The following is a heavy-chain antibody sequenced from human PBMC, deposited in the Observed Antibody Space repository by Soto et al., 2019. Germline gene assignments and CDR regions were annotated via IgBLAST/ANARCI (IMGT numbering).Heavy chain of an antibody. CDR3: SRGGLHHRDYYYRDV. CDR1: GGSISSGGYY. V-gene: IGHV4-31*03. CDR2: IYYSGST. Sequence: QVQLQESGPGLVKPSQTLSLTCTVSGGSISSGGYYWSWIRQHPGKGLEWIGYIYYSGSTYYNPSLKSRVTISVDTPKNEFSLKLSAVTAADTAVYSCSRGGLHHRDYYYRDVWGKGTTVTV. D-gene: IGHD5-12*01. J-gene: IGHJ6*03.